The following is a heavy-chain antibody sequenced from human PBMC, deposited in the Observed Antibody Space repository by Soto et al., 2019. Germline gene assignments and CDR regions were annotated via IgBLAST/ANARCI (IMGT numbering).Heavy chain of an antibody. D-gene: IGHD2-15*01. CDR2: IHRDEIEK. V-gene: IGHV3-7*03. CDR3: ARDGGNICSGGSCYFQAPDN. CDR1: TFPFSTYW. Sequence: GGSLRLSCAASTFPFSTYWMTWVRQAPGKGLEWVANIHRDEIEKYYMDSVKGRFTISRDNSKNTLAVQMSSLRADDTAVYYCARDGGNICSGGSCYFQAPDNWGQGTLVTVSS. J-gene: IGHJ4*02.